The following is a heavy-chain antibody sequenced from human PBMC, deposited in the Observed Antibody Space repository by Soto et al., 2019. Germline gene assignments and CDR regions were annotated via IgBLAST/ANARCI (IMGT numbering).Heavy chain of an antibody. CDR2: IIPIFGTA. D-gene: IGHD3-22*01. CDR3: ARARLRYYDSSGYLPDDY. Sequence: QVQLVQSGAEVKKPGSSVKVSCKASGGTFSSYAISWVRQAPGQGLEWMGGIIPIFGTANYAQKFQGRVTITADESTSTAYIELSSLRSEDTAVYYCARARLRYYDSSGYLPDDYWGQGTLVTVSS. V-gene: IGHV1-69*12. J-gene: IGHJ4*02. CDR1: GGTFSSYA.